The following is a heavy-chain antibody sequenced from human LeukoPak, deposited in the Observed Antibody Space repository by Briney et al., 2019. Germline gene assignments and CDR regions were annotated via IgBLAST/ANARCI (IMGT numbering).Heavy chain of an antibody. D-gene: IGHD5-18*01. CDR3: ARSENVDTAINWYIDL. Sequence: PGGSLRLSCAASGFTFSTYWMTWVRQAPGKGLEWVANINQDGSEKYYVDSVKGRFTISRDNSKNTLYLQMNSLRAEDTAVYYCARSENVDTAINWYIDLWGRGTLVTVSS. CDR1: GFTFSTYW. CDR2: INQDGSEK. V-gene: IGHV3-7*01. J-gene: IGHJ2*01.